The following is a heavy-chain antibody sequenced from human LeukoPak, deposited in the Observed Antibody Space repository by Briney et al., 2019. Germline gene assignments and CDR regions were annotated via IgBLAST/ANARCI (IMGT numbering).Heavy chain of an antibody. Sequence: RASVTVSCKASGYTFTSYDINWVRQATGQGLEWMGWMNPNSGNTGYAQKFQGRVTITRNTSISTAYMELSSLRSEDTAVYYCARSSYYDFWSGYLQGSYAFDIWGQGTMVTVSS. V-gene: IGHV1-8*03. CDR1: GYTFTSYD. J-gene: IGHJ3*02. D-gene: IGHD3-3*01. CDR3: ARSSYYDFWSGYLQGSYAFDI. CDR2: MNPNSGNT.